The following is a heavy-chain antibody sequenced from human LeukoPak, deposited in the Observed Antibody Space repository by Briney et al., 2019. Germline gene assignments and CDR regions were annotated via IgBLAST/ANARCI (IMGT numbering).Heavy chain of an antibody. CDR3: ARVRCSGGSCPYYYYYYYMDV. Sequence: PSETLSLTCTASGGSISSSSYYRAWIRQPPGKGLEWIGSIHYSGSTYYNPSLQSRVTISIDTSKNQFSLKLRFVTAADTAVYYCARVRCSGGSCPYYYYYYYMDVWGKGTTVTVSS. CDR1: GGSISSSSYY. V-gene: IGHV4-39*07. CDR2: IHYSGST. D-gene: IGHD2-15*01. J-gene: IGHJ6*03.